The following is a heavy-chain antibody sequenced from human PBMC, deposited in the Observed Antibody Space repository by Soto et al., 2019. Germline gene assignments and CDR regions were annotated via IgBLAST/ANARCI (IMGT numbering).Heavy chain of an antibody. Sequence: EVQLLESGGGLVQPGGSLRLSCAASGFTFSSYAMSWVRQAPGKGLEWVSAISGSGGSTYYADSVKGRFTISRDNSKKTLYLQMNSLRAEDTAVYYCAMLPAPGSYSSPRQKSPYYFDYWGQGTLVTVSS. CDR1: GFTFSSYA. J-gene: IGHJ4*02. CDR3: AMLPAPGSYSSPRQKSPYYFDY. CDR2: ISGSGGST. D-gene: IGHD3-10*01. V-gene: IGHV3-23*01.